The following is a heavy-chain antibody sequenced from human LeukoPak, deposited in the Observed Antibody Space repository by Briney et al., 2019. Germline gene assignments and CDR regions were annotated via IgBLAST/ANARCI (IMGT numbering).Heavy chain of an antibody. CDR2: INHSGST. D-gene: IGHD6-13*01. CDR3: ARGSAAARFDY. Sequence: KASETLSLTCAVYGGSFSGYYWSWIRQPPGKGLEWIGEINHSGSTNYNPSLKSRVTISVDTSKNQFSLKLSSVTAADTAVYYCARGSAAARFDYWGQGTLVTVSS. V-gene: IGHV4-34*01. J-gene: IGHJ4*02. CDR1: GGSFSGYY.